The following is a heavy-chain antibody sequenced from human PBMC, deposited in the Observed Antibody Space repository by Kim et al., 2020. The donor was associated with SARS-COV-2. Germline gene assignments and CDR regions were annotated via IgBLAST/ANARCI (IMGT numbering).Heavy chain of an antibody. V-gene: IGHV4-31*03. CDR2: IYYSGST. CDR1: GGSISSGGYY. CDR3: ARDCKNGSSWYGWCYYGMDV. D-gene: IGHD6-13*01. Sequence: SETLSLTCTVSGGSISSGGYYWSWIRQHPGKGLEWIGYIYYSGSTYYNPSLKSRVTISVDTSKNQFSLKLSSVTAADTAVYYCARDCKNGSSWYGWCYYGMDVWGQGTTVTVSS. J-gene: IGHJ6*02.